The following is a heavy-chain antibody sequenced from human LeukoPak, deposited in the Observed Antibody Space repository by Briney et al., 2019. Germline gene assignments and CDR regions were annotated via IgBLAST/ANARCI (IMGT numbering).Heavy chain of an antibody. CDR1: GFTFSSYS. CDR3: ARESSGSYPGDWFDP. V-gene: IGHV3-48*01. CDR2: ISSSSSTI. J-gene: IGHJ5*02. D-gene: IGHD1-26*01. Sequence: GGSLRLSCAASGFTFSSYSMSWVRQAPGKGLEWVSSISSSSSTIYYADSVKGRFTISRDNAKNSLYLQMNSLRAEDTAVYYCARESSGSYPGDWFDPWGQGTLVTVSS.